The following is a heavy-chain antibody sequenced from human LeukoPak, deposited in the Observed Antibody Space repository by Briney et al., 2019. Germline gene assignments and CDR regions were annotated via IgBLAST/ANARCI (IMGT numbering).Heavy chain of an antibody. D-gene: IGHD3-22*01. J-gene: IGHJ4*02. Sequence: ASVKVSCKASGYTFTSYGISWVRQAPGQGLEWMGWISAYNGNTNYAQKLEGRVTMTEDTSTDTAYMELSSLRSEDTAVYYCATGGDRSGSNLFDYWGQGTLVTVST. V-gene: IGHV1-18*01. CDR1: GYTFTSYG. CDR2: ISAYNGNT. CDR3: ATGGDRSGSNLFDY.